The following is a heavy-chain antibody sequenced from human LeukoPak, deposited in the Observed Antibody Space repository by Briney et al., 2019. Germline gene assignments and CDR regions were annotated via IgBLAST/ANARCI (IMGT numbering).Heavy chain of an antibody. CDR1: GGSISSSSYY. J-gene: IGHJ5*02. D-gene: IGHD3-3*01. V-gene: IGHV4-39*01. Sequence: SETLSLTCTVSGGSISSSSYYWGWIRQPPGKGLEWIGSIYYSGSTYYNPSLKSRVTISVDTSKNQFSLKLSSVTAADTAVYYCAGRLSYDFWSMGNWFDPWGQGTLVTVSS. CDR2: IYYSGST. CDR3: AGRLSYDFWSMGNWFDP.